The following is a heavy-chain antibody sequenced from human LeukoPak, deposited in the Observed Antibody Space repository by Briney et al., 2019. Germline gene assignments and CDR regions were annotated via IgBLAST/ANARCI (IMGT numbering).Heavy chain of an antibody. Sequence: GGSLRLSCAASGFTFSSYAMSWVRQAPGKGLEWVSAISCNAGSIYYADSVKGRFTISRDNSKNTLYLQMNSLRAEDTAVYYCARQGIILTAYYGYWVEGTLVSVSS. CDR3: ARQGIILTAYYGY. V-gene: IGHV3-23*01. CDR2: ISCNAGSI. J-gene: IGHJ4*02. CDR1: GFTFSSYA. D-gene: IGHD3-9*01.